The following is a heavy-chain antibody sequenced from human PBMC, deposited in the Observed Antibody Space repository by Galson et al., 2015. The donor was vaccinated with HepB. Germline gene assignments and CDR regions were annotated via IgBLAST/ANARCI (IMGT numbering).Heavy chain of an antibody. CDR1: GGSISNFY. CDR2: IYYRGDT. J-gene: IGHJ5*02. D-gene: IGHD4-23*01. Sequence: TLSLTCTVSGGSISNFYWSWIRQSPGKGLEWIGYIYYRGDTNYNPSLKSRVTISLSTSMSQFSLKLTSVSAADTAVYYCARARSSGGHGLFWFDPWGQGTLVTVSS. V-gene: IGHV4-59*01. CDR3: ARARSSGGHGLFWFDP.